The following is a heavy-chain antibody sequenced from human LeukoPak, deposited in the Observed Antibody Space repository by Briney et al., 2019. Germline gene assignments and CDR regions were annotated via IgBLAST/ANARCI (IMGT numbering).Heavy chain of an antibody. J-gene: IGHJ4*02. Sequence: SETLSLTCTVSGGSVSSGSYYWSWIRQPPGKGLEWIGYIYYSGSTNYNPSLMSRVTISVDTSKNQFSLKLSSVTAADTAVYYCARDIGAAAGTPYYFDYWGQGTLVTVSS. D-gene: IGHD6-13*01. CDR1: GGSVSSGSYY. CDR2: IYYSGST. CDR3: ARDIGAAAGTPYYFDY. V-gene: IGHV4-61*01.